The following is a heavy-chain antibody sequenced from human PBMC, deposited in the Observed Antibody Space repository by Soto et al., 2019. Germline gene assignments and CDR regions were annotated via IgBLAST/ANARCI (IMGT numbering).Heavy chain of an antibody. CDR2: NQYTGNP. CDR3: ATGDLPAGELFFGY. Sequence: QVQLQESGPGLVRPSQTLSLTCTVAGGSIISGNKYCTWIRQRPGRGLEWIGYNQYTGNPFYNPSLKSRVAVSVDTSKNQFSLMLTSVTDADTAVYYCATGDLPAGELFFGYWGQGILVTVSS. D-gene: IGHD3-16*01. CDR1: GGSIISGNKY. V-gene: IGHV4-31*03. J-gene: IGHJ4*02.